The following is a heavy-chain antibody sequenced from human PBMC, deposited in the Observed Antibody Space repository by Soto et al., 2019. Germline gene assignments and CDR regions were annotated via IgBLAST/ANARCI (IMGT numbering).Heavy chain of an antibody. CDR3: AHTRSITYYGGGGDFDY. V-gene: IGHV2-5*02. Sequence: QITLKESGPTLVKPTQTLTLTCSFSGFSLTNSGVGVGWIRQPPGKALEWLAFIYWDDEKHYRPSLQSRLTVTKDTAKDPGGPTKTNMDPVDTATYYCAHTRSITYYGGGGDFDYWGQGTLVIVSS. D-gene: IGHD3-10*01. CDR2: IYWDDEK. CDR1: GFSLTNSGVG. J-gene: IGHJ4*02.